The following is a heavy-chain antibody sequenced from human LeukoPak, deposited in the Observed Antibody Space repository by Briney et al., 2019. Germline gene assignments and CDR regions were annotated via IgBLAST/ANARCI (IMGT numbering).Heavy chain of an antibody. J-gene: IGHJ2*01. CDR3: ARRRVVVVAATVPSLKRYWYFVL. Sequence: SETLSLTCAFYGGSFSGYYWSWIRQPPGKGLEWIGEINHSGSTNYNPSLKSRVTISVDTSKNQFSLKLSSVTAADTAVYYCARRRVVVVAATVPSLKRYWYFVLWGRGTLVTVSS. CDR2: INHSGST. CDR1: GGSFSGYY. D-gene: IGHD2-15*01. V-gene: IGHV4-34*01.